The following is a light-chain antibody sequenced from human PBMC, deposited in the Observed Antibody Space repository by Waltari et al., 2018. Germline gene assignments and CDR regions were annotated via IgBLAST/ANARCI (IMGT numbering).Light chain of an antibody. CDR1: NSNIGTGYD. V-gene: IGLV1-40*01. CDR2: GNT. J-gene: IGLJ1*01. Sequence: QSVLTQPPSVSGAPGQRVTITCTGTNSNIGTGYDVHWYQHLPGTAPKLLIFGNTNRPPGVPDRFSGSKSGTAASLAIAGLQAEDEADYYCQSSDTSLSGSIVFGTGTKVTVL. CDR3: QSSDTSLSGSIV.